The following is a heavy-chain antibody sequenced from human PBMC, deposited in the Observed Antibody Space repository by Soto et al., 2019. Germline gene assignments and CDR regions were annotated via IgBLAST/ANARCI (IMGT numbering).Heavy chain of an antibody. CDR1: GYSFTIYW. CDR3: PRHAPPVYYDSSDYCYYCMDV. CDR2: IYPGDSDT. Sequence: GESLKISCKGSGYSFTIYWIGWVRQMPGKGLEWMGIIYPGDSDTRYSPSFQGQVTISADKSISTAYLQWSSLKASDTAMYYCPRHAPPVYYDSSDYCYYCMDVWDQGTTVAVSS. J-gene: IGHJ6*02. D-gene: IGHD3-22*01. V-gene: IGHV5-51*01.